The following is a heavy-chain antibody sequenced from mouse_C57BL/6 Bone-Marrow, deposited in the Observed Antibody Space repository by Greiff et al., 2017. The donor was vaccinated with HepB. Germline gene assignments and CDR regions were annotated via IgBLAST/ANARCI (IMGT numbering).Heavy chain of an antibody. V-gene: IGHV3-3*01. CDR2: TFYSGIT. CDR1: GFSINSDCY. J-gene: IGHJ2*01. Sequence: EVQVVESGPSLVRPSQTLSLTCTVTGFSINSDCYWIWIRQFPGNKLEYIGYTFYSGITYYNPSLESRTYITRDTSKNQFSLKLSSVTTEDTATYYCARDPLYYYFDYWGQGTTLTVSS. D-gene: IGHD2-1*01. CDR3: ARDPLYYYFDY.